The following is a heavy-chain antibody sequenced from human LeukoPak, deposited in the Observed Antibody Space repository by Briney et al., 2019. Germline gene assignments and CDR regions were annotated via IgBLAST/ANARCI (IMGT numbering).Heavy chain of an antibody. CDR3: ARIKPPPRPFDY. CDR1: GGSISSSSYY. CDR2: IYYSGST. Sequence: SETLSLTCTVSGGSISSSSYYWGWIRQPPGKGLEWIGSIYYSGSTYYNPSLKSRVTISVDTSKNQFSLKLSSVTAADTAVYYCARIKPPPRPFDYWGQGTLVTVSS. J-gene: IGHJ4*02. V-gene: IGHV4-39*07.